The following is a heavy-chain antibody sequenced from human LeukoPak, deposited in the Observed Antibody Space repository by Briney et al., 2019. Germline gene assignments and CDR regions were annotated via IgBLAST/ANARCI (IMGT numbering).Heavy chain of an antibody. Sequence: GGSLRLSCAASEFSFSSYGMHWVRQAPGKGLEWVADIWYDGSNKYYADSVRGRFTISRDNSKNTLYLQMRSLRADDTAVYFSARDTSPYSSSRLDYWGQGTLVTVYS. D-gene: IGHD6-13*01. V-gene: IGHV3-33*01. CDR2: IWYDGSNK. J-gene: IGHJ4*02. CDR1: EFSFSSYG. CDR3: ARDTSPYSSSRLDY.